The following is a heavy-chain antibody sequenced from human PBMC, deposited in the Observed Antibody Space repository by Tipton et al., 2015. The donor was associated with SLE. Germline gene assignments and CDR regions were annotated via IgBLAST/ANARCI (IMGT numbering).Heavy chain of an antibody. CDR2: IYHGGSI. CDR3: AVGYCSSVSCQREYFQH. V-gene: IGHV4-38-2*02. Sequence: TLSLTCTVSGYSISSGYYWGWIRQPPGKGLEWIGTIYHGGSIYYNPSLKSRVTISVDTSKNQFSLKLNSVTAADTAAYYCAVGYCSSVSCQREYFQHWGQGTLVTVSS. D-gene: IGHD2-2*01. J-gene: IGHJ1*01. CDR1: GYSISSGYY.